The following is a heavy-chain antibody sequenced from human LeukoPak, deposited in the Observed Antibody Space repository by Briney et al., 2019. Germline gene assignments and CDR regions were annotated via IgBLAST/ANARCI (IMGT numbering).Heavy chain of an antibody. Sequence: GGSQRLSCAASGFTFSSYAMSWVRQAPGKGLEWVSAISGSGGSTYYADSVKGRFTISRDNSKNTLYLQMNSLRAEDTAVYYCAKDGGRYCSGGSCYWGDAFDIWGQGTMVTVSS. V-gene: IGHV3-23*01. J-gene: IGHJ3*02. CDR3: AKDGGRYCSGGSCYWGDAFDI. CDR1: GFTFSSYA. CDR2: ISGSGGST. D-gene: IGHD2-15*01.